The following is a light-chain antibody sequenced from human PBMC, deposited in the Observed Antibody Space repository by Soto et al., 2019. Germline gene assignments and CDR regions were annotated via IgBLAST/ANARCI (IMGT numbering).Light chain of an antibody. V-gene: IGKV3-20*01. CDR2: GAS. CDR3: QQYGSSPLT. CDR1: HSVSSSY. Sequence: EIVLTQSPGTLSLSPGERATLSCRASHSVSSSYLAWYQQKPGQTPRLLIYGASSSATGIPDRFSGSGSGTNFTLTIDRLELEDFAVYYCQQYGSSPLTFGGGTKVDIK. J-gene: IGKJ4*01.